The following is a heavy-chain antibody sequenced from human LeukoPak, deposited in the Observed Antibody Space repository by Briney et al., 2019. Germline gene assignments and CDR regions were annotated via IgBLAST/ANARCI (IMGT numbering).Heavy chain of an antibody. J-gene: IGHJ6*02. CDR3: ATEVGPRYYYYAMDV. CDR1: GFTFSSYW. CDR2: INHNGNVN. V-gene: IGHV3-7*03. D-gene: IGHD1-26*01. Sequence: GGSLRLSCAASGFTFSSYWMNWARQAPGKGLEWVASINHNGNVNYYVDSVKGRFTISRDNAKNSLYLQMSNLRAEDTAVYFCATEVGPRYYYYAMDVWGQGTTVTVSS.